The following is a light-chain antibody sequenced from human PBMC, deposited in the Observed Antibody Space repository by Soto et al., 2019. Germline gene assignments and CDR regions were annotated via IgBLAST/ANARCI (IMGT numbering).Light chain of an antibody. J-gene: IGLJ2*01. CDR2: SNT. Sequence: QSVLTQPPSASGTPGQTIAISCSGGSSNIGSHTVNWYQQLPGTAPRLRIYSNTQRPSGVPDRFSGSKSGTSASLAISGLQSEYEGDYYCAAWDDSLNGMVFGGGTKVTVL. CDR1: SSNIGSHT. CDR3: AAWDDSLNGMV. V-gene: IGLV1-44*01.